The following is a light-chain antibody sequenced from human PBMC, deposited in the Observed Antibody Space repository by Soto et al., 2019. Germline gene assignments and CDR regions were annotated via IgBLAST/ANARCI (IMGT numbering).Light chain of an antibody. J-gene: IGLJ1*01. CDR2: DVS. Sequence: QSVLTQPASGSGSPGQSITISCTGTSSDVGGYHNVSWYQQHPGKAPKLMIYDVSNRPSGVSNPFSGSKSGNTASLTISGLQAEDEAYYYCSSYTSSSTRVFGTGTKLTVL. V-gene: IGLV2-14*01. CDR3: SSYTSSSTRV. CDR1: SSDVGGYHN.